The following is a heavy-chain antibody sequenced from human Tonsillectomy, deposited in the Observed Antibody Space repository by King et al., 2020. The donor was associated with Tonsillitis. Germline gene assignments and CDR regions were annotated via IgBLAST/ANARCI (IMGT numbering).Heavy chain of an antibody. CDR3: AALEYTGYDPAGLDY. Sequence: QLVQSGAEVKKPGTSVKVSCKVSEHTLSELSIHWVRQAPGKGLEWMGGFDPETGETIYPQKFQGRVSMTEDPSTDTAYIQLTSLRFEYTAVYYCAALEYTGYDPAGLDYWGLGTLVTVSS. CDR1: EHTLSELS. V-gene: IGHV1-24*01. D-gene: IGHD5-12*01. CDR2: FDPETGET. J-gene: IGHJ4*02.